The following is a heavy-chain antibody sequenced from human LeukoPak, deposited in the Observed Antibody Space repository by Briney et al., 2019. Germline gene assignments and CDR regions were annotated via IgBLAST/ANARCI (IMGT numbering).Heavy chain of an antibody. CDR2: IYYSGST. V-gene: IGHV4-61*01. Sequence: KPSETLSLTCTVSGGSVSSGSYYWCWIRQPPGKGLEWIGYIYYSGSTNYNPSLKSRVTISVDTSKNQFSLKLSSVTAADTAVYYCARDPYGGFDYWGQGTLVTVSS. J-gene: IGHJ4*02. D-gene: IGHD4-23*01. CDR1: GGSVSSGSYY. CDR3: ARDPYGGFDY.